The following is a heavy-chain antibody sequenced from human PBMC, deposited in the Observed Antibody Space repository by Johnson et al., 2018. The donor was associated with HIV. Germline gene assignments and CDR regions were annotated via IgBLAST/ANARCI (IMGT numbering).Heavy chain of an antibody. J-gene: IGHJ3*02. CDR1: AFAFSSYA. D-gene: IGHD2-21*01. V-gene: IGHV3-30*04. CDR3: ARGGGCGSDCYSGFDAFDI. CDR2: ISSDGSNK. Sequence: QEQLVESGGGVVQPGKSLRLSCVASAFAFSSYAMHWVRQTPGKGLEWVAVISSDGSNKYFADSVKGRFIISRDNSKNTLYLQMNSLTTEDTAAYYCARGGGCGSDCYSGFDAFDIWGQGTMVTVS.